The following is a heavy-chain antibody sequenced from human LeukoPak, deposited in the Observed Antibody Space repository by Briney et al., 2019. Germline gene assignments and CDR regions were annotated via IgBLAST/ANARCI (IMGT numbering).Heavy chain of an antibody. CDR3: ARDPWESYGGRYYFYGMDV. J-gene: IGHJ6*02. CDR2: ISYDGSNK. Sequence: GGSLRLSCAASGFTFGRFGIHWVRQAPGKGLEWVAVISYDGSNKYYADSVKGRFTISRDNSNNTLYLQMNSLRAEDTGVYHCARDPWESYGGRYYFYGMDVWGQGTTVSVSS. CDR1: GFTFGRFG. V-gene: IGHV3-30*03. D-gene: IGHD4-23*01.